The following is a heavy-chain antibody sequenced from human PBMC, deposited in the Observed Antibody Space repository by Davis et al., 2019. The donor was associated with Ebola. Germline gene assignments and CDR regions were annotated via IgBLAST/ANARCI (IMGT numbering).Heavy chain of an antibody. CDR3: ARRINSYGYLVDY. Sequence: PGGSLRLSCQGSGYSFTNYWIAWVRQMPGKGLEWMGIIYPGDSNTRYSPSFQGQVTISADKSINTAYLQWSNLDASDTAMYYCARRINSYGYLVDYWGPGTLVTVSS. J-gene: IGHJ4*02. D-gene: IGHD5-18*01. CDR1: GYSFTNYW. CDR2: IYPGDSNT. V-gene: IGHV5-51*01.